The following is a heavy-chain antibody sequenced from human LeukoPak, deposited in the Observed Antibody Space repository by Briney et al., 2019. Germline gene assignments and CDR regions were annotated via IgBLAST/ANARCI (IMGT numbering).Heavy chain of an antibody. CDR1: GFTFCSYE. CDR2: ISSSGDTI. D-gene: IGHD5-24*01. CDR3: ASRTRRDGYNYFDY. Sequence: PGGSLRLSCAASGFTFCSYEMNWVRQAPGKGLEWVSYISSSGDTIFYADSVKGRFTISRDNAKNSLYLQMNSLRAEDTAVYYCASRTRRDGYNYFDYWGQGTLVTVSS. V-gene: IGHV3-48*03. J-gene: IGHJ4*02.